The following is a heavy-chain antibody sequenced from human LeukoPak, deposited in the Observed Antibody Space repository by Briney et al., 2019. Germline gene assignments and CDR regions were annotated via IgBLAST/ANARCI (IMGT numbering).Heavy chain of an antibody. D-gene: IGHD2/OR15-2a*01. CDR2: ISVGGDNT. V-gene: IGHV3-23*01. CDR1: GFTFSSYA. CDR3: AKDYFSGVTVPLDH. Sequence: GGSLRLSCAASGFTFSSYALTWVRQAAGKGLEWVSTISVGGDNTYYADSVKGRFTISRDNSQSTLYLQMNSLRADDTAIYYCAKDYFSGVTVPLDHWGQGTLVTVSS. J-gene: IGHJ4*02.